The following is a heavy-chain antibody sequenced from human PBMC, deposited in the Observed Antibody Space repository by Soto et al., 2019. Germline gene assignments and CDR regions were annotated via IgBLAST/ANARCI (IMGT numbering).Heavy chain of an antibody. CDR3: AIGLIVVVPAVHDAFDI. CDR2: FDPEDGET. V-gene: IGHV1-24*01. Sequence: ASVKVSCKVSGYTLTELSMHWVRQAPGKGLEWMGGFDPEDGETIYAQKFQGRVTMTEDTSTDTAYMELSSLRSEDTAVYYCAIGLIVVVPAVHDAFDIWGQGTMVTVSS. CDR1: GYTLTELS. J-gene: IGHJ3*02. D-gene: IGHD2-2*01.